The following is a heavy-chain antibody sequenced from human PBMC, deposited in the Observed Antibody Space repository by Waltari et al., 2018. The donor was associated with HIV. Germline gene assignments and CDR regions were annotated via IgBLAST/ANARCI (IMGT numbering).Heavy chain of an antibody. D-gene: IGHD5-12*01. V-gene: IGHV1-69*13. Sequence: VQLVQSGAEMKKPGSSVRVSCKCSRAVFTNFSFNWLRQAPGQRPEWRAEITPVFGTTDNARKFRGRVTLSADKSASTIYMDLRSLSSGDTAVYYCAASPERPGFEAPLFFFDYWGQGTLITVSS. J-gene: IGHJ4*02. CDR1: RAVFTNFS. CDR3: AASPERPGFEAPLFFFDY. CDR2: ITPVFGTT.